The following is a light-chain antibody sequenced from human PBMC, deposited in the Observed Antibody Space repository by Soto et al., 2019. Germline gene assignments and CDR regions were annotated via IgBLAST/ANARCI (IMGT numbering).Light chain of an antibody. V-gene: IGLV1-47*01. CDR1: SSNIGSNY. CDR3: AAWDDSLSGRWV. CDR2: RNN. J-gene: IGLJ3*02. Sequence: QSVLTQPPSASGTPGQRVTISCSGSSSNIGSNYVYWYQQLPETAPKLLIYRNNQRPSGVPDRFSGSKSGTSASLAISGLRSEDEADYYCAAWDDSLSGRWVFGGGTKVTVX.